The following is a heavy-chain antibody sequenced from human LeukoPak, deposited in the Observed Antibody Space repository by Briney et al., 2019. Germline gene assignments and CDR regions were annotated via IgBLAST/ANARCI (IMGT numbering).Heavy chain of an antibody. CDR1: GGSFSGYY. CDR3: ARGGRGSGSYYRTLYYYYGMDV. J-gene: IGHJ6*04. Sequence: SETLSLTCAVYGGSFSGYYWSWIRQPPGKGLEWIGEINQSGSTNYNPSLKSRVTISVDTSKSQFSLKLSSVTAADTAVYYCARGGRGSGSYYRTLYYYYGMDVWGKGTTVTVSS. V-gene: IGHV4-34*01. CDR2: INQSGST. D-gene: IGHD3-10*01.